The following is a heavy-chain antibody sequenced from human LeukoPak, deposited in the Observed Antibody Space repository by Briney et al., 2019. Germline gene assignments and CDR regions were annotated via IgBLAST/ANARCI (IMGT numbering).Heavy chain of an antibody. D-gene: IGHD3-10*01. CDR1: GFTFSSYV. CDR3: AKDRSLWFGELQN. CDR2: IHGSGGST. V-gene: IGHV3-23*01. Sequence: GGSLRLSCAASGFTFSSYVMSWVRQAPGKGLEWVSGIHGSGGSTYYADSVKGRFTISRDNSKNTVYLEMNSLRAEDTALYYCAKDRSLWFGELQNWGQGTLVTVSS. J-gene: IGHJ4*02.